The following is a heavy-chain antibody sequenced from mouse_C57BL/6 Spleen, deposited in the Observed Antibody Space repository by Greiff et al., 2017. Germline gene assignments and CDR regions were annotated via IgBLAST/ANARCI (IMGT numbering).Heavy chain of an antibody. D-gene: IGHD1-1*01. Sequence: VQLQQSGAELVKPGASVKMSCKASGYTFTSYWITWVKQRPGQGLEWIGDIYPGSGSTNYNEKFKSKATLTVDTSSSTAYMQLSSLTSEDSAVYYCARNTGPYAMDYWGQGTSVTVSS. CDR2: IYPGSGST. J-gene: IGHJ4*01. CDR1: GYTFTSYW. CDR3: ARNTGPYAMDY. V-gene: IGHV1-55*01.